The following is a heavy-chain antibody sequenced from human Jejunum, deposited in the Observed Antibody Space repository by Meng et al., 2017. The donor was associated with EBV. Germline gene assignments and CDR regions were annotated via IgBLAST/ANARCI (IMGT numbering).Heavy chain of an antibody. CDR1: GFTCSSHT. J-gene: IGHJ5*02. CDR3: AKLTRA. CDR2: ITGCDGST. V-gene: IGHV3-23*04. Sequence: VLLGDSWRCEVLHGGPLSLAGSVAGFTCSSHTMSGGRRVPGRGLDMVSAITGCDGSTYYTDSVKGRFTISRYNSKNTLYLQMNSLRAEDTAVYYCAKLTRAWGQGTLVTVSS.